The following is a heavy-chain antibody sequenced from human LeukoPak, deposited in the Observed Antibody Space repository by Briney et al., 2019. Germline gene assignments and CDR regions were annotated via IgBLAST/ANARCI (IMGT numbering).Heavy chain of an antibody. CDR2: ISSHNGNT. Sequence: ASVKVSCKTSGYTFTNFGISWVRQAPGQGPEWMGWISSHNGNTKYAKNLQDRVKMTIDTSTTTAYMELRSLTSDDTGVYYCARAGVNIGGIIVNSLDSWGQGTLVTVSS. V-gene: IGHV1-18*01. CDR3: ARAGVNIGGIIVNSLDS. D-gene: IGHD3-16*02. CDR1: GYTFTNFG. J-gene: IGHJ4*02.